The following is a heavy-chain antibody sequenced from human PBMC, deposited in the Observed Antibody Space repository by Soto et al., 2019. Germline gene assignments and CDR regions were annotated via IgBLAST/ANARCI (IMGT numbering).Heavy chain of an antibody. CDR1: GGTFSSYS. CDR2: IIPIFGTA. CDR3: ARDGGRHSGGIDY. V-gene: IGHV1-69*01. Sequence: QVQLVQSGAEVKKPGSSVKVSCTASGGTFSSYSINWVRQAPGQGLEWMGEIIPIFGTANYAQKLQGRVTITADESTSTAYMELSSLRSEDMAVYYCARDGGRHSGGIDYLGQGTLVPVS. J-gene: IGHJ4*02. D-gene: IGHD1-26*01.